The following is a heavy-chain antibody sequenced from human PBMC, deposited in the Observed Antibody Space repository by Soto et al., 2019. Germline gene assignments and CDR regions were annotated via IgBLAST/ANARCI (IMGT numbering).Heavy chain of an antibody. CDR1: GGSISSSNW. J-gene: IGHJ6*02. Sequence: SETLSLTCAVSGGSISSSNWWSWVRQPPGKGLEWIGEIYHSGSTNYNPSLKSRVTISVDKSKNQFSLKLSSVTAADTAVYYCARVNSPYYYDSSGYYFYYYYYGMDVWGQGTTVTVSS. V-gene: IGHV4-4*02. D-gene: IGHD3-22*01. CDR3: ARVNSPYYYDSSGYYFYYYYYGMDV. CDR2: IYHSGST.